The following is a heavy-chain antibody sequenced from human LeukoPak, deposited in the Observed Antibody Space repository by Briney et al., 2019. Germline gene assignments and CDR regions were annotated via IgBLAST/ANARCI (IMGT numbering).Heavy chain of an antibody. J-gene: IGHJ4*02. CDR3: ARHQFNHCDFWSGYFPYYFDY. CDR1: GGSVSSGSYY. CDR2: IYYSGST. D-gene: IGHD3-3*01. V-gene: IGHV4-61*01. Sequence: SETLSLTCTVSGGSVSSGSYYWSWIRQPPGKGLEWIGYIYYSGSTYYNPSLKSRVTISVDTSKNQFSLKLSSVTAADTAVYYCARHQFNHCDFWSGYFPYYFDYWGQGTLVTVSS.